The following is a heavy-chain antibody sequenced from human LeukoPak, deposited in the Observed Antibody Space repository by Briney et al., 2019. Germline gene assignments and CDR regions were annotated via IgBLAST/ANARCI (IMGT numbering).Heavy chain of an antibody. D-gene: IGHD3-10*01. CDR2: IDPSGGGT. CDR3: ASLGSGSSPITDFDY. Sequence: ASVKVSCKASGYTFTRYYMHWVRQAPGQGLEWMGIIDPSGGGTNYAQKFQGRVTMTRDTSTSTIYMELSSLRSEDTAVYYCASLGSGSSPITDFDYWGQGTLVTVSS. CDR1: GYTFTRYY. J-gene: IGHJ4*02. V-gene: IGHV1-46*01.